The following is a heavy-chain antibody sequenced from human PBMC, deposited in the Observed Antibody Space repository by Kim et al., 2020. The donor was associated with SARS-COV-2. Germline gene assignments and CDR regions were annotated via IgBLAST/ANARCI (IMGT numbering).Heavy chain of an antibody. Sequence: SVKVSCKASGGTFSSYAISWVRQAPGQGLEWMGGIIPIFGTSNYAQKFQGRVTITADESTSTAYMELSSLRSEDTAVYYCASGRARTTWIQLWLPPNYGNYYYYGMDVWGQGTTVTVSS. J-gene: IGHJ6*02. D-gene: IGHD5-18*01. V-gene: IGHV1-69*13. CDR1: GGTFSSYA. CDR3: ASGRARTTWIQLWLPPNYGNYYYYGMDV. CDR2: IIPIFGTS.